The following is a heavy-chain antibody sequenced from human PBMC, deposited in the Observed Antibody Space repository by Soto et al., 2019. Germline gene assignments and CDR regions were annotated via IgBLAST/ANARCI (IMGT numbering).Heavy chain of an antibody. V-gene: IGHV1-3*04. Sequence: GASVKVSCKASGYTFITYAIHWMRQAPGQRLEWMGWINTVSGNTEYSQKFQGRVTIMRDTSATTTYMELSSLRSEETAVYFCARRGSSSVDYWRQGTLVTVSS. D-gene: IGHD6-13*01. CDR1: GYTFITYA. CDR2: INTVSGNT. J-gene: IGHJ4*02. CDR3: ARRGSSSVDY.